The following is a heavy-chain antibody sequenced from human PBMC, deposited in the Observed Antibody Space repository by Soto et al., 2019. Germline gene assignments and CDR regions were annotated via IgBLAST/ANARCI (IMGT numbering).Heavy chain of an antibody. CDR1: GFTFSGSG. CDR3: ARAPFTIYDTSGYYDY. Sequence: GSLRLSCAASGFTFSGSGMHWVRQAPGKGLEWVAIIWYDGSKKYYADSVKGRFTISRDNSKNTVYLQMNSLRAEDTAVYYCARAPFTIYDTSGYYDYWGQGTMVTVSS. V-gene: IGHV3-33*01. D-gene: IGHD3-22*01. J-gene: IGHJ4*02. CDR2: IWYDGSKK.